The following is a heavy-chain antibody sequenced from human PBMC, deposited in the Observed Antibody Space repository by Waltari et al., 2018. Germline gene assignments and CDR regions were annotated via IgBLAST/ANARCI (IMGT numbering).Heavy chain of an antibody. CDR1: GLPISDNY. CDR3: ARDLVHYFDY. V-gene: IGHV3-53*01. D-gene: IGHD3-16*01. Sequence: EVQLVEYGGGLIQPGGSLRLSCAASGLPISDNYMSWVRQAPGKGLEWVSVLYSAGHTYYADSVKGRFTISRDSSKNTLYLQMNSLRTEDTAVYYCARDLVHYFDYWGQGTLVTVSS. J-gene: IGHJ4*02. CDR2: LYSAGHT.